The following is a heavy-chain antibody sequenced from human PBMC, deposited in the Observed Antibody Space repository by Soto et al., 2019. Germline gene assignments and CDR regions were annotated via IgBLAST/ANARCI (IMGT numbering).Heavy chain of an antibody. V-gene: IGHV3-30-3*01. Sequence: PGGSLRLSCAASGFTFSSYAMHWVRQAPGKGLEWVAVISYDGSNKYYADSVKGRFTISRDNSKNTLYLQMNSLRAEDTAVYYCARPPYGDYVYYGMDVWGQGTTVTVS. D-gene: IGHD4-17*01. CDR1: GFTFSSYA. J-gene: IGHJ6*02. CDR2: ISYDGSNK. CDR3: ARPPYGDYVYYGMDV.